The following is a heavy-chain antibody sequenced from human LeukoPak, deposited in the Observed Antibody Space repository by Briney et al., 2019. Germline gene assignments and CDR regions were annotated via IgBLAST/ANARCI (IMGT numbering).Heavy chain of an antibody. V-gene: IGHV4-34*01. J-gene: IGHJ4*02. D-gene: IGHD2-2*01. CDR2: INHSGST. CDR1: GVSFSGYY. CDR3: ASSGGDIVVVPAAHLEY. Sequence: PSESLSLTCAVYGVSFSGYYWSWIRQPPGKGLEWVVGINHSGSTNYNPSLKSRVTISVDTSKNQFSLKLSSVTAADTAVYYCASSGGDIVVVPAAHLEYWGQGTLVTVSS.